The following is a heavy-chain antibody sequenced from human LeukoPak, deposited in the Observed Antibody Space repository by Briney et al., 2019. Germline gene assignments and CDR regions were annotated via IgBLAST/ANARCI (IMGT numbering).Heavy chain of an antibody. CDR1: GFTFSDYY. CDR2: ISSSGSTI. J-gene: IGHJ3*02. CDR3: ARRRDGYNYAFDI. Sequence: GGSLRLSCPASGFTFSDYYMSWIRQAPGKGLEWVSYISSSGSTIYYADSVKGRFTISRDNAKNSLYLQMNSLRAEDTAVYYCARRRDGYNYAFDIWGQGTMVTVSS. D-gene: IGHD5-12*01. V-gene: IGHV3-11*01.